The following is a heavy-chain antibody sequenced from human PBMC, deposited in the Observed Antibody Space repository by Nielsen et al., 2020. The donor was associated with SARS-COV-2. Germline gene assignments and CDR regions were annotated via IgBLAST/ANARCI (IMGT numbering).Heavy chain of an antibody. CDR2: ISGYNGNR. Sequence: ASVKVSCKASGYRFTSYSVSWVRQAPGQGLEWMGWISGYNGNRYYAQKFQGRVTMTTDTFLNTAYMDLRSLRPDDTAVYYCARDVGLTHPEQFEYWGQGTLVTVSP. J-gene: IGHJ4*02. D-gene: IGHD1-26*01. V-gene: IGHV1-18*01. CDR1: GYRFTSYS. CDR3: ARDVGLTHPEQFEY.